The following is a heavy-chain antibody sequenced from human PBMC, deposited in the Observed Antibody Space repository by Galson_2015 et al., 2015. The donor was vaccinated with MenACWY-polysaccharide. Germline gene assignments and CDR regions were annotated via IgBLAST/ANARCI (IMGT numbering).Heavy chain of an antibody. CDR1: GFTFSNYA. V-gene: IGHV3-23*01. Sequence: SLRISCAASGFTFSNYAMSWAHQAPGKGLEWVSVISSSGDNTYYADSVKGRFTISRDNYKNTLFLQMNSLRVEDTALYYCAKALRKTTAVTRRLDCWGQGTPVTVSA. CDR2: ISSSGDNT. J-gene: IGHJ4*02. D-gene: IGHD1-14*01. CDR3: AKALRKTTAVTRRLDC.